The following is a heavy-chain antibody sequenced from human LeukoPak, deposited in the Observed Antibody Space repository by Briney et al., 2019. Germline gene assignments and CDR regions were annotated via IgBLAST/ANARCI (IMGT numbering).Heavy chain of an antibody. CDR1: GFTFDEYG. V-gene: IGHV3-20*04. Sequence: PGGSLRLSCATSGFTFDEYGMSWVRQAPGKGLEWVSGINWNGGSTGYADSVEGRFTISRDNAKNYLYLQMNSLRAEDTALYYCARGQPSPLRFLEWLPTPFDYWGQGTLVTVSS. J-gene: IGHJ4*02. D-gene: IGHD3-3*01. CDR2: INWNGGST. CDR3: ARGQPSPLRFLEWLPTPFDY.